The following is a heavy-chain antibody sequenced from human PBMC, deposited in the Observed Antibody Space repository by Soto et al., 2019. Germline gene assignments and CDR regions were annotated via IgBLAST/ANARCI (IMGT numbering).Heavy chain of an antibody. J-gene: IGHJ4*02. D-gene: IGHD2-15*01. CDR3: TTDSSRY. CDR2: IKSKTDGGTT. CDR1: GFTFSNAW. Sequence: EVPLVESGGGLVKTGGSLRLSCAASGFTFSNAWMNWVRQAPGKGLELVGRIKSKTDGGTTDYAAPVTGRFTISRDDSKNTLYLHMISLKADATAEYYCTTDSSRYWGQGTLVTVSS. V-gene: IGHV3-15*07.